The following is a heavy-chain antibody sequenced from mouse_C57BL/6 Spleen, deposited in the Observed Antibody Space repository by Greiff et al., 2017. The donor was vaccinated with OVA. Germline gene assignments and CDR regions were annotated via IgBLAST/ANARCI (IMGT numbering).Heavy chain of an antibody. CDR1: GYTFTDYY. V-gene: IGHV1-76*01. Sequence: QVQLQQSGAELVRPGASVKLSCKASGYTFTDYYINWVKQRPGQGLEWIARIYPGSGNTYYNEKFKGKATLTAEKSSSTAYMQLSSLTSEDSAVYFCARWRDYDRYFDVWGTGTTVTVSS. J-gene: IGHJ1*03. CDR2: IYPGSGNT. D-gene: IGHD2-4*01. CDR3: ARWRDYDRYFDV.